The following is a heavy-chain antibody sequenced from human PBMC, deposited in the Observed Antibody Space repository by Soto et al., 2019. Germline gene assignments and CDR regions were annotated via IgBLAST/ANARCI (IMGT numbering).Heavy chain of an antibody. CDR1: GGSISSGDYY. Sequence: PSETLSLTCTVSGGSISSGDYYWSWIRQPPGKGLEWIGYIYYSGSTYYNPPLKSRVTISVDTSKNQFSLKLSSVTAADTAVYYCARSLAYCGGDCYSWFDPWGQGTLVTVSS. D-gene: IGHD2-21*02. CDR2: IYYSGST. V-gene: IGHV4-30-4*01. J-gene: IGHJ5*02. CDR3: ARSLAYCGGDCYSWFDP.